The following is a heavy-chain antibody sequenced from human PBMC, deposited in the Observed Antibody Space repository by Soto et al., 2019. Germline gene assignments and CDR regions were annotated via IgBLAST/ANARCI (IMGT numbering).Heavy chain of an antibody. CDR2: INPNSGGT. CDR1: GYTFTGYY. Sequence: ASVKVSCKASGYTFTGYYMHWVRQAPGQGLEWMGWINPNSGGTNYAQKFQGRVTMTRDASISTAYMELSRLRSDDTAVYYCARVRLTYYDILTGPQGAFDIWGQGIMVYVSS. CDR3: ARVRLTYYDILTGPQGAFDI. V-gene: IGHV1-2*02. J-gene: IGHJ3*02. D-gene: IGHD3-9*01.